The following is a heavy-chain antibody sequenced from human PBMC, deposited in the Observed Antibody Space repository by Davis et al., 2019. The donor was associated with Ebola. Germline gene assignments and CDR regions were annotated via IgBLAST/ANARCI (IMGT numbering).Heavy chain of an antibody. CDR2: MYYSGTS. J-gene: IGHJ6*02. CDR3: ARDSRWLVPGTYYYYGMDV. CDR1: GVSIRSYR. D-gene: IGHD6-19*01. Sequence: SETLSLTCSVSGVSIRSYRWNWIRQTPGKGLEWIGYMYYSGTSNYNPSLKSRVTISVDTSKNHFSLKLSSVTAADTAVYYCARDSRWLVPGTYYYYGMDVWGQGTTVTVSS. V-gene: IGHV4-59*01.